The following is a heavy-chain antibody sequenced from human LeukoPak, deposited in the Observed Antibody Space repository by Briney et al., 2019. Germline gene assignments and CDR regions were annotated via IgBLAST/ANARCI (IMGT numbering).Heavy chain of an antibody. CDR3: ARTSYDTTNDAFDI. CDR2: IYTSGST. D-gene: IGHD3-22*01. J-gene: IGHJ3*02. CDR1: GGSISIYY. Sequence: SETLSLTCTVSGGSISIYYWSWIRQPAGKGLELIGRIYTSGSTNYNPSLRSRVTMSVDTSKNQFSLRLRSVTAADTAVYYCARTSYDTTNDAFDIWGQGTMVTVSS. V-gene: IGHV4-4*07.